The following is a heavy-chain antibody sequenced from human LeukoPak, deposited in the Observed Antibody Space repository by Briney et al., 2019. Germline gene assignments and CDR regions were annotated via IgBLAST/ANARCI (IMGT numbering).Heavy chain of an antibody. J-gene: IGHJ6*03. CDR1: GGTFSSYA. V-gene: IGHV1-69*06. CDR2: IIPIFGTA. D-gene: IGHD3-3*01. Sequence: SVKVSCKASGGTFSSYAISWVRQAPGQGLEWMGGIIPIFGTANYAQKFQGRVTITADKSTSTAYMELSSLRSEDTAVYYCARADFGVVTYYYYYYMDVWGKGTTVTVSS. CDR3: ARADFGVVTYYYYYYMDV.